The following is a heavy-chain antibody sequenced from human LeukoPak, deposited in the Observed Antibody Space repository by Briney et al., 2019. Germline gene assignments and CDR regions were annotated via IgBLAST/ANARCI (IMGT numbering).Heavy chain of an antibody. V-gene: IGHV4-59*12. Sequence: PSETLSLTCTVSGGSMTNYYWSWIRQPPGKGLEWIGYIYYSGYPNYNPSLKSRVTISVETSKNQFSLELTSVTAADTAVYYCVRDNGIAVAGPGWFDPWGQGTLVTVSS. CDR1: GGSMTNYY. J-gene: IGHJ5*02. CDR3: VRDNGIAVAGPGWFDP. CDR2: IYYSGYP. D-gene: IGHD6-19*01.